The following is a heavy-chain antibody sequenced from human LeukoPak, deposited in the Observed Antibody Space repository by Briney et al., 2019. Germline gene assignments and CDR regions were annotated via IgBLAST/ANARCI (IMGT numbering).Heavy chain of an antibody. Sequence: ASVEVSCKASGGTFSIYAMNWVRQAPGQGLEWMVRISPIFGPPIYAQEFQGRITIITDPSTNMAYMELSSLRSEDTAVYYCAREVQPHCSTTSCSGNYWGQGTLVTVSS. V-gene: IGHV1-69*05. CDR3: AREVQPHCSTTSCSGNY. CDR2: ISPIFGPP. D-gene: IGHD2-2*01. CDR1: GGTFSIYA. J-gene: IGHJ4*02.